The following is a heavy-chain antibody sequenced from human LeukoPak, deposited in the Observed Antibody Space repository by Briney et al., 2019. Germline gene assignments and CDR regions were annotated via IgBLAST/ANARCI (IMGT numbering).Heavy chain of an antibody. V-gene: IGHV1-69*04. CDR3: ARVNLRGSKYNWFDP. D-gene: IGHD6-13*01. CDR1: GYTFTSYG. J-gene: IGHJ5*02. Sequence: SVKVSCKASGYTFTSYGISWVRQAPGQGLEWMGSITPIIDSVKYGQRLEGRVTITTDKYTGTVYMELRSLRTEDTAIYYCARVNLRGSKYNWFDPWGQGTLVTVSS. CDR2: ITPIIDSV.